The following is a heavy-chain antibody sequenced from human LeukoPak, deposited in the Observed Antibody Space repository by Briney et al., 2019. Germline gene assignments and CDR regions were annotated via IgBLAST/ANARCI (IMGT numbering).Heavy chain of an antibody. V-gene: IGHV1-3*01. J-gene: IGHJ4*02. CDR1: GYTFTSYA. CDR3: ARDGREQWLVPYYFDY. D-gene: IGHD6-19*01. CDR2: INAGNGNT. Sequence: ASVKVSCKASGYTFTSYAMHWVRQAPGQRLEWMGWINAGNGNTKYSQKFQGRVTITRDTSASTAYMELSSLRSEDTAVYYCARDGREQWLVPYYFDYWGQGALVTVSS.